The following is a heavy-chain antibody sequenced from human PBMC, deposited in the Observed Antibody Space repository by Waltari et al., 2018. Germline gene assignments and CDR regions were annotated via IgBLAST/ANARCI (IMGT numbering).Heavy chain of an antibody. CDR1: GGSFSSYY. D-gene: IGHD5-12*01. V-gene: IGHV4-34*01. CDR3: ARISGLDYATPM. CDR2: INHAGNI. Sequence: QVQLQQWGAGLLKPSETLSLTCGVRGGSFSSYYWSWIRQSPGKGLEWIGEINHAGNIHYNPSFKSRVTMSIDTDRNQFSLEVKSVIAADTAVYFCARISGLDYATPMWGLGTVVTVSS. J-gene: IGHJ3*01.